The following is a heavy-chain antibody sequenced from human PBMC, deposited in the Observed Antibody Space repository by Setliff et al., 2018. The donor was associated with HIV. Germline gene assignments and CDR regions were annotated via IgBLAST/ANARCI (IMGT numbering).Heavy chain of an antibody. Sequence: SETLSLTCTVSGGSISSSSYYWGWIRQPPGKVLEWIGSIYYSGSSYYNPPLRSRVTISVDTSKNQFSLKRSSVTADDTAVYYCASGALAYFDYWGQGTLVTVSS. V-gene: IGHV4-39*01. CDR2: IYYSGSS. CDR1: GGSISSSSYY. D-gene: IGHD3-10*01. J-gene: IGHJ4*02. CDR3: ASGALAYFDY.